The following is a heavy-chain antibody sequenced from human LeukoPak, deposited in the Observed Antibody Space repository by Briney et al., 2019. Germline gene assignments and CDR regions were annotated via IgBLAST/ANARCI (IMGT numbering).Heavy chain of an antibody. CDR3: ARDSSGWLRRVYYFDY. V-gene: IGHV6-1*01. Sequence: SQTLSLTCATSGDSVSSKSAAWNWIRQSPSRGLEWLGRTYYRSKWYNDYAVSVKSRITINPDTSKNQFSLQLNSVTPEDTAVYYCARDSSGWLRRVYYFDYWGQGTLVTVSS. CDR1: GDSVSSKSAA. CDR2: TYYRSKWYN. J-gene: IGHJ4*02. D-gene: IGHD6-19*01.